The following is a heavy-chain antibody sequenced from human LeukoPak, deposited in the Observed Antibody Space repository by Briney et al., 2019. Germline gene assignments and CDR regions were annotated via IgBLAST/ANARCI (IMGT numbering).Heavy chain of an antibody. CDR2: ISYSGST. Sequence: PSETLSLTCTVSGGPISNHYWSCIRQPPGRGVEWIGYISYSGSTSYNPSLKSRVTISVDTSKNHFSLKLSSVTAADTAVYFCARYCRGVSCCSRALDSWGQGTLVTVSS. V-gene: IGHV4-59*11. CDR1: GGPISNHY. CDR3: ARYCRGVSCCSRALDS. J-gene: IGHJ4*02. D-gene: IGHD2-15*01.